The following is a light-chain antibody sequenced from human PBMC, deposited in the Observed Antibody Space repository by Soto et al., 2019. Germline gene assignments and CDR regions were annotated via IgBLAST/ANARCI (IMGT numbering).Light chain of an antibody. J-gene: IGLJ2*01. Sequence: QSALTQPASVSGSPGQSITISCTGISSDVGGYNYVSWYQQHPGKAPKLMIYEVSNRPSGVSNRFSGSKSGNTASLTISGLQAEDEADYYCSSYTSSSTVFGGGTKVTVL. V-gene: IGLV2-14*01. CDR3: SSYTSSSTV. CDR1: SSDVGGYNY. CDR2: EVS.